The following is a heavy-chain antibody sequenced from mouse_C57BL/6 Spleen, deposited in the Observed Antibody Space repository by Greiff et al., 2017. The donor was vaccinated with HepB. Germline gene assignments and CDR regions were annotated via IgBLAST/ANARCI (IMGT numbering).Heavy chain of an antibody. CDR1: GFTFSDYG. V-gene: IGHV5-17*01. J-gene: IGHJ3*01. Sequence: EVHLVESGGGLVKPGGSLKLSCAASGFTFSDYGMHWVRQAPEKGLEWVAYISSGSSTIYYADTVKGRFTISRDNAKNTLFLQMTSLRSEDTAMYYCASWDLGWFAYWGQGTLVTVSA. CDR3: ASWDLGWFAY. CDR2: ISSGSSTI. D-gene: IGHD4-1*01.